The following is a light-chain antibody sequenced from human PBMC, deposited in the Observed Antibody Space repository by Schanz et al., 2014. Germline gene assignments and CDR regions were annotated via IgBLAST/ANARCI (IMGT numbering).Light chain of an antibody. CDR3: QQRSNWPLFT. CDR1: QSVSISH. CDR2: DAS. Sequence: EIVLTQSPGTLSLSPGERATLSCRASQSVSISHLVWYQQKPGQAPRLLIYDASNRATGIPARFSGSGSGTDFTLTISSLEPEDFAVYYCQQRSNWPLFTFGPGTKVDIK. J-gene: IGKJ3*01. V-gene: IGKV3-11*01.